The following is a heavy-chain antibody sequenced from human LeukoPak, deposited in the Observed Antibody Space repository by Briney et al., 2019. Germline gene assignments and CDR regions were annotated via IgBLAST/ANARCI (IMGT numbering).Heavy chain of an antibody. D-gene: IGHD5-18*01. Sequence: SETLSLTCAVSRYSISSGYYWGWIRQPPGKGLEWIGSIYHSGSTYYNPSLKSRVTISVDTSKNQFSLKMSSVTAADTAVYYCASGYNYGYPIDSWGQGTLVTVSS. CDR2: IYHSGST. V-gene: IGHV4-38-2*01. J-gene: IGHJ4*02. CDR1: RYSISSGYY. CDR3: ASGYNYGYPIDS.